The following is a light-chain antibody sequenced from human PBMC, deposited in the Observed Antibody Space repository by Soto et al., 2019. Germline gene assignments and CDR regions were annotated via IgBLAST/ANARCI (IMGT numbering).Light chain of an antibody. V-gene: IGKV3-11*01. CDR3: QQRDNWPRT. CDR1: QSVNSY. Sequence: EVVLTQSPATLSLSPGERATLSCRASQSVNSYLAWYQQKPGQAPRLLIYDASKRATGIPARFSGSGSGTDFTLTISILEPEDFVVYYCQQRDNWPRTFGQGTKVEVK. J-gene: IGKJ1*01. CDR2: DAS.